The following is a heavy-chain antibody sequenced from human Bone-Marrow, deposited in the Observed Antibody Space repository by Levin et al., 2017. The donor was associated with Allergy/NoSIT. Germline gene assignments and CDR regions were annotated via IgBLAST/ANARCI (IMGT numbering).Heavy chain of an antibody. Sequence: SVKVSCKASGGTFSSYTISWVRQAPGQGLEWMGRIIPILGIANYAQKFQGRVTITADKSTSTAYMELSSLRSEDTAVYYCVGYSNYSTPRLEYFDYWGQGTLVTVSS. D-gene: IGHD4-11*01. J-gene: IGHJ4*02. CDR2: IIPILGIA. V-gene: IGHV1-69*02. CDR3: VGYSNYSTPRLEYFDY. CDR1: GGTFSSYT.